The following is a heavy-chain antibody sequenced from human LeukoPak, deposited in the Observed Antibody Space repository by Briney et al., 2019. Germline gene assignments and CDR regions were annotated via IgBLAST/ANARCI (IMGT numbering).Heavy chain of an antibody. Sequence: AAVKVSCQASGYTFTGYYMHWVRQAPGQGLEWMGWINPNSGDTNYAQKFQGRVTMTRDTSINTAYMELTRLTSDDTAVYYCARVYSIRSFDYWGQGTLVTVTS. V-gene: IGHV1-2*02. CDR2: INPNSGDT. J-gene: IGHJ4*02. CDR1: GYTFTGYY. CDR3: ARVYSIRSFDY. D-gene: IGHD2-15*01.